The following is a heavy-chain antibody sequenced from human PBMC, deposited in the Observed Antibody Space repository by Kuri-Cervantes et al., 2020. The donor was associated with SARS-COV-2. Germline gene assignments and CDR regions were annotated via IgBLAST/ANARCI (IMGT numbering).Heavy chain of an antibody. CDR2: IYYSGST. V-gene: IGHV4-59*12. J-gene: IGHJ4*02. CDR1: GGSISSYY. D-gene: IGHD1-26*01. Sequence: GSLRLSCTVSGGSISSYYWSWIRQPPGKGLEWIGYIYYSGSTNYNPSLKSRVTISVDTSKNQFSLKLSSVTAADTAVYYCASQGVGVHRGQDYWGQGTLVTVSS. CDR3: ASQGVGVHRGQDY.